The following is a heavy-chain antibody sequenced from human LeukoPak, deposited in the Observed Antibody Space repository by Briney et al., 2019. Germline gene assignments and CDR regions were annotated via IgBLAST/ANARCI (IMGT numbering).Heavy chain of an antibody. CDR1: GFTFSAYY. CDR2: ISSGSTI. J-gene: IGHJ3*02. D-gene: IGHD3-16*02. CDR3: ARPEVSDAFDI. Sequence: GGSLRLSCAASGFTFSAYYMSWIRQAPGKGLEWVSYISSGSTIYYADSVKGRFTISRDNAKNSLYLQMNSLRAEDTAVYYCARPEVSDAFDIWGQGTMVTVSS. V-gene: IGHV3-11*04.